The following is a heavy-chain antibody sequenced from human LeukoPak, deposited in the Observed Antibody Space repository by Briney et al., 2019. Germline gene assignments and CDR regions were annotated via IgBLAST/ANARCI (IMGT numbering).Heavy chain of an antibody. J-gene: IGHJ6*03. CDR3: ARERLDSYGSRSYYYYYMDV. CDR1: GGYY. D-gene: IGHD5-18*01. Sequence: SETLSLTCAVYGGYYWSWIRQPPGKGLEWIGRIYTSGSTNYNPSLKSRVTISVDTSKNQFSLKLSSVTAADTAVYYCARERLDSYGSRSYYYYYMDVWGKGTTVTVSS. V-gene: IGHV4-4*08. CDR2: IYTSGST.